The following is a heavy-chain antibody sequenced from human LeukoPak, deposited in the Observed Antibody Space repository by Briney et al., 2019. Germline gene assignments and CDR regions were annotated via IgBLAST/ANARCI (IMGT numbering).Heavy chain of an antibody. CDR3: ARDFGSGAFDY. CDR1: GSSISSGSYY. V-gene: IGHV4-61*02. J-gene: IGHJ4*02. CDR2: IYTSGST. Sequence: IPSETLSLTCTVSGSSISSGSYYWSWIRQPAGKGLGWIGRIYTSGSTNYNPSLKSRVTISVDTSKNQFSLKLSSVTAADTAVYYCARDFGSGAFDYWGQGTLVTVSS. D-gene: IGHD3-10*01.